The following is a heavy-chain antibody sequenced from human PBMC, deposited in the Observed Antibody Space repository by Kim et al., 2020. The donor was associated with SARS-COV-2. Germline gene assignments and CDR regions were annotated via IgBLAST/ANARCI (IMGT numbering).Heavy chain of an antibody. V-gene: IGHV3-11*06. CDR3: AREYGSDSSGIDAFDI. Sequence: SVKGRFTISRDNAKNSLYLQMNSLRAEDTAVYYCAREYGSDSSGIDAFDIWGQGTMVTVSS. D-gene: IGHD3-22*01. J-gene: IGHJ3*02.